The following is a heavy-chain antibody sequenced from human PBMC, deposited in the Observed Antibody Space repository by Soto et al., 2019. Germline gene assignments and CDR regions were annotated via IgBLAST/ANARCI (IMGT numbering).Heavy chain of an antibody. D-gene: IGHD3-16*02. CDR1: GFSLSNARMG. Sequence: SGPTLVNPTETLTLPCTVSGFSLSNARMGVSWIRQPPGKALEWLAHIFSNDEKSYRTSLQRRLTISKDTSKNQVGLTMTNMDPVDTAAYYCARLHRLYDYIWGSYRQIYFDYWGQGTLVTVS. CDR3: ARLHRLYDYIWGSYRQIYFDY. CDR2: IFSNDEK. V-gene: IGHV2-26*01. J-gene: IGHJ4*02.